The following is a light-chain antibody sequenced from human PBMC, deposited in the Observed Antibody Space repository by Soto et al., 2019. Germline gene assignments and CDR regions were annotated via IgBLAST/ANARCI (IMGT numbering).Light chain of an antibody. CDR3: LQAFNYPLT. V-gene: IGKV1-6*01. J-gene: IGKJ1*01. CDR1: QNIRND. CDR2: AAS. Sequence: AILMTQSPSSLAASVGDRVTITCRARQNIRNDLGWYQQKPGKAPKLLFYAASTLQSGVPSRFSGSGSGTDFTLTISSLQPEDFATYYCLQAFNYPLTFGQGTKVDIK.